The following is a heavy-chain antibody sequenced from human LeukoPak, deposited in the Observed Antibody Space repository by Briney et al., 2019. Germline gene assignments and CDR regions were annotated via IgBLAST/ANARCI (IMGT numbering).Heavy chain of an antibody. CDR1: GGSFSGYY. CDR2: INHTGST. D-gene: IGHD3-22*01. J-gene: IGHJ4*02. Sequence: PSETLSLTCAVYGGSFSGYYWSWIRQPPGKGLEWIGEINHTGSTNYNPSLKSRVTISVDTSKNQFSLKLSSVTAADTAVYYCARGDTWFVVVITRKYYFHYWGQGTLVTVSS. V-gene: IGHV4-34*01. CDR3: ARGDTWFVVVITRKYYFHY.